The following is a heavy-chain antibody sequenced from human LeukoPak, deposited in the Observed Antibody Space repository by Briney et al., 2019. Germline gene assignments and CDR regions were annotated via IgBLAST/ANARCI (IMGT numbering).Heavy chain of an antibody. D-gene: IGHD3-3*01. V-gene: IGHV6-1*01. CDR3: ARGTYALRV. Sequence: SQTLSLTCAISGDIVSSNTAAWSWIRQSPSRGLEWLGRTYYRSKWYNDYAVSVKSRITIDPDTSKNQFSLQLNSVTPEDTAVYYCARGTYALRVWGQGTTVTVSS. CDR1: GDIVSSNTAA. CDR2: TYYRSKWYN. J-gene: IGHJ6*02.